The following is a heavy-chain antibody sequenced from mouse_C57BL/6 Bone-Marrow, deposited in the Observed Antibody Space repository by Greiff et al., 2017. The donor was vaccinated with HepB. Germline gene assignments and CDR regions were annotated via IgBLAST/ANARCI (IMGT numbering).Heavy chain of an antibody. CDR1: GYTFTDYY. D-gene: IGHD4-1*01. Sequence: EVNLVESGPVLVKPGASVKMSCKASGYTFTDYYMNWVKQSHGKSLEWIGVINPYNGGTSYNQKFKGKATLTVDKSSSTAYMELNSLTSEDSAVYYCASPNWADYWGQGTTLTVSS. CDR2: INPYNGGT. J-gene: IGHJ2*01. V-gene: IGHV1-19*01. CDR3: ASPNWADY.